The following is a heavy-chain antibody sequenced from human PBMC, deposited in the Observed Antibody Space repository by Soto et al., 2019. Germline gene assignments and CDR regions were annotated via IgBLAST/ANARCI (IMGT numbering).Heavy chain of an antibody. CDR3: AKTPTYYYYAMDV. J-gene: IGHJ6*02. CDR2: IDPSDSYT. V-gene: IGHV5-10-1*01. CDR1: GYIFTNYW. Sequence: PGESLKISCKGSGYIFTNYWITWVRQMPGKGLEWMGKIDPSDSYTDYSPSSQGHVTISVDKSISTAYLQWSSLKASDTAMYYCAKTPTYYYYAMDVWGQGTTVTVSS.